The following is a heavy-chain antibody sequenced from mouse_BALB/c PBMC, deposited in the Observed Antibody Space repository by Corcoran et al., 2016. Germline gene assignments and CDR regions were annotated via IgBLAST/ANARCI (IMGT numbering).Heavy chain of an antibody. D-gene: IGHD1-1*01. Sequence: QVLLQQSGPELVKPGSSVKISCKASGYSFTSYYIHWVKQTPGQGLEWIGWIFPGSDNTKYNEKFKGKATLTADTSSSTAYMQLSSLTSEDSAVYFCARFYGSSYFKYFDVWGAGTTVTVSS. CDR1: GYSFTSYY. CDR2: IFPGSDNT. V-gene: IGHV1-66*01. CDR3: ARFYGSSYFKYFDV. J-gene: IGHJ1*01.